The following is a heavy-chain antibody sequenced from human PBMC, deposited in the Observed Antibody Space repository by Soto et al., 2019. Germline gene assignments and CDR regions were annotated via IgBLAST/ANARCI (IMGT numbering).Heavy chain of an antibody. V-gene: IGHV4-30-4*01. CDR1: GGSISSGDYY. Sequence: QVQLQESGPGLVKPSQTLSLTCTVSGGSISSGDYYWNWIRQPPGKGLEWIGYIHYSGSTYYSPSLESRATISFAVSKNQFSLRLNSVTAEDTAVHYCARCEATRNYYGMDVWGQGTTVTVSS. CDR2: IHYSGST. CDR3: ARCEATRNYYGMDV. J-gene: IGHJ6*02.